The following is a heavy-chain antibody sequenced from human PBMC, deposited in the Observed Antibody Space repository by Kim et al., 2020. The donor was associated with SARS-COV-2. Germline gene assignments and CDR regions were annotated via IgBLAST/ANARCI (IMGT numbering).Heavy chain of an antibody. D-gene: IGHD5-18*01. CDR3: ARADTAMVDYYYYGMDV. J-gene: IGHJ6*02. V-gene: IGHV3-30*01. Sequence: VKVRFTITRDNSKNTLYLQMNSLRAEDTAVYYCARADTAMVDYYYYGMDVWGQGTTVTVSS.